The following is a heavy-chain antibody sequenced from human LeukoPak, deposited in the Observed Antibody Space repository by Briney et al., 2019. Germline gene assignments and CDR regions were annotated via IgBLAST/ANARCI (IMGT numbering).Heavy chain of an antibody. CDR2: ISSSSSYI. CDR1: GFTFSSYS. CDR3: ARGFSSVDYYGSGSYYNLDY. J-gene: IGHJ4*02. V-gene: IGHV3-21*04. Sequence: GGSLRLSCAASGFTFSSYSMNWVRQAPGKGLEWVSSISSSSSYIYYADSVKGRFTISRDNAKNSLYLQMNSLRAEDTAVYYCARGFSSVDYYGSGSYYNLDYWGQGTLVTVSS. D-gene: IGHD3-10*01.